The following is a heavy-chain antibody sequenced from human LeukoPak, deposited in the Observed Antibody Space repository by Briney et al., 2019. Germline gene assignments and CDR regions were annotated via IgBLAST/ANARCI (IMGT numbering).Heavy chain of an antibody. D-gene: IGHD1-26*01. V-gene: IGHV1-3*01. CDR1: GYTFTGYY. Sequence: ASVKVSCKASGYTFTGYYMHWVRQAPGQRLEWMGWINAGNGNTKYSQKFQGRVTITRDTSASTAYMELSSLRSEDTAVYYCARDLYSGTSYYYYYGMDVWGQGTTVTVSS. CDR3: ARDLYSGTSYYYYYGMDV. J-gene: IGHJ6*02. CDR2: INAGNGNT.